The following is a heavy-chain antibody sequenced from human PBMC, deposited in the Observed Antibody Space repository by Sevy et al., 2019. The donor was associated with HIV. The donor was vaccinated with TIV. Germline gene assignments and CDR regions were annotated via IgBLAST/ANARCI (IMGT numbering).Heavy chain of an antibody. CDR2: ISGSGGST. CDR1: GFTFSSCA. CDR3: AKDLNWNEARGFDY. D-gene: IGHD1-1*01. J-gene: IGHJ4*02. V-gene: IGHV3-23*01. Sequence: GGSLRLSCAASGFTFSSCAMSWVRQAPGKGLEWVTAISGSGGSTYYADSVKGRFTISRDNSKNTLYLQMNSLRGEDTAVYYCAKDLNWNEARGFDYWGQGTLVTVSS.